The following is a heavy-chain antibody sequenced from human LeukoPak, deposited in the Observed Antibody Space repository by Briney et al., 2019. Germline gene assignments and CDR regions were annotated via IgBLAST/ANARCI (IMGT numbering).Heavy chain of an antibody. CDR1: GFTFSSYW. Sequence: PGGSLRLSWAASGFTFSSYWMSWVRQAPGGGLGWVSRINSDGSNTKYADSVKGRFTISRDNAKNTLYLQMNSLRAEDTALYYCAKDSYSSSWAHFDYWGQGTLVTVSS. D-gene: IGHD6-13*01. V-gene: IGHV3-74*03. CDR3: AKDSYSSSWAHFDY. J-gene: IGHJ4*02. CDR2: INSDGSNT.